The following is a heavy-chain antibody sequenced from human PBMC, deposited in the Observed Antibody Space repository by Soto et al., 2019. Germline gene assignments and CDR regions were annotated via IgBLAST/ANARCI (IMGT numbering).Heavy chain of an antibody. V-gene: IGHV4-31*03. J-gene: IGHJ6*02. Sequence: QVQLQESGPGLVKPSQTLSLTCTVSGGSISSGGYYWSWIRQHPGKGLEWIGYIYYSGSTYYNPSLKSRVXLXVXXSKNPFPLKLSSVTAAATAVYYCARGGRRSPGMDVWGQGTTVTVSS. CDR1: GGSISSGGYY. CDR2: IYYSGST. CDR3: ARGGRRSPGMDV.